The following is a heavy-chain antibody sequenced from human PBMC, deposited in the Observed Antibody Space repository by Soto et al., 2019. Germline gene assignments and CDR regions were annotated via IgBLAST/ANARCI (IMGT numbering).Heavy chain of an antibody. D-gene: IGHD2-8*01. CDR3: AKDVPIMVYASDYYGMDV. CDR2: ISGSGGST. J-gene: IGHJ6*02. Sequence: PSETLSLTCTVSGGSISSSSYYWGWVRQAPGKGLEWVSAISGSGGSTYYADSVKGRFTISRDNSKNTLYLQMNSLRAEDTAVYYYAKDVPIMVYASDYYGMDVWGQGTTVTVSS. CDR1: GGSISSSSYY. V-gene: IGHV3-23*01.